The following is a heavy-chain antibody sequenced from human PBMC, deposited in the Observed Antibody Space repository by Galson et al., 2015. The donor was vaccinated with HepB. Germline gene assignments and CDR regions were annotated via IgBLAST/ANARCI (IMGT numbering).Heavy chain of an antibody. CDR2: ISAYNGNT. Sequence: SVKVSCKASGYTLTSYGISWVRQAPGQGLEWMGWISAYNGNTNYAQKLQGRVTMTTDTSTSTAYMELRSLRSDDTAVYYCALARGDGYNFGGGWFDPWGQGTLVTVSS. CDR3: ALARGDGYNFGGGWFDP. D-gene: IGHD5-24*01. J-gene: IGHJ5*02. CDR1: GYTLTSYG. V-gene: IGHV1-18*04.